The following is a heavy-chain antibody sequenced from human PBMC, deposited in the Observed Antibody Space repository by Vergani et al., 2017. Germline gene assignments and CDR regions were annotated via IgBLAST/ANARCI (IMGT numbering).Heavy chain of an antibody. J-gene: IGHJ4*02. CDR3: ARDNYRHPGAVDY. CDR2: LTGGGGST. CDR1: GFTFSTYA. Sequence: EVQLLESGGSLKQPGGSVRLSCAASGFTFSTYAMHWVRQAPGKGLEWVSALTGGGGSTYYADSVKGRFTISRHISKNTLYLHMNSLRAEDTAVYYCARDNYRHPGAVDYWGQGTLVTVSS. D-gene: IGHD3-16*02. V-gene: IGHV3-23*01.